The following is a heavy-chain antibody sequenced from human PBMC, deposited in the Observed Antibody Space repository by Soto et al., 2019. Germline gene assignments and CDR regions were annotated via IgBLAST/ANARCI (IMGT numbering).Heavy chain of an antibody. V-gene: IGHV3-30-3*01. D-gene: IGHD3-16*01. CDR1: GFSFRSYT. J-gene: IGHJ4*02. CDR3: AREWGGNRSDLNQYCFDY. Sequence: QVQLVESGGGVVQPGRSLRLSCEASGFSFRSYTMNWVRQGPGKGLEWVAVISYDGDNRYYTGSVRGRFTISRDNSKNTLYLQMNSLRPEDTAVYYCAREWGGNRSDLNQYCFDYWGQGTLVTVSS. CDR2: ISYDGDNR.